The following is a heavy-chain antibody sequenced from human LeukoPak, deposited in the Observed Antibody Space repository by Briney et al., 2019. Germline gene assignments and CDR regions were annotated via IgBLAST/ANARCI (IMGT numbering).Heavy chain of an antibody. CDR3: ARVQEGYSSGWYERWFDY. J-gene: IGHJ4*02. D-gene: IGHD6-19*01. CDR2: ISWNSGSI. V-gene: IGHV3-9*01. Sequence: GGSLRLSCAGSGFIFNNYAMHWVRQPPGKGLEWVSGISWNSGSIDYADSVKGRFTISRDNSKNTLYLQMNSLRAEDTAVYYCARVQEGYSSGWYERWFDYWGQGTLVTVSS. CDR1: GFIFNNYA.